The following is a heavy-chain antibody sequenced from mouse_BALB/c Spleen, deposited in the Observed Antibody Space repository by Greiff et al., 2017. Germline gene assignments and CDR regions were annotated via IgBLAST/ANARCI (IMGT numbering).Heavy chain of an antibody. CDR3: ARWDLLWYPLYAMDY. Sequence: QVQLQQPGAELVKPGASVKLSCKASGYTFTSYWMHWVKQRPGQGLEWIGEINPSNGRTNYNEKFKSKATLTVDKSSSTAYMQLSSLTSEDSAVYYCARWDLLWYPLYAMDYWGQGTSVTVSS. J-gene: IGHJ4*01. CDR2: INPSNGRT. V-gene: IGHV1S81*02. CDR1: GYTFTSYW. D-gene: IGHD2-1*01.